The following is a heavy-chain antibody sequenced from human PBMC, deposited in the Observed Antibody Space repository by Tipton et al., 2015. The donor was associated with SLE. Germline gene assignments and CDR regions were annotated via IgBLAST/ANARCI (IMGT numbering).Heavy chain of an antibody. CDR3: ARHGIPRWYFDL. CDR2: IYYSGST. V-gene: IGHV4-59*08. Sequence: TLSLTCTVSGGSISSYYWSWIRQPPGKGLEWIGYIYYSGSTSYNPSLKSRVTISVDTSKNQFSLKLSSVTAADTAVYYCARHGIPRWYFDLWGRGTLVTVSS. CDR1: GGSISSYY. J-gene: IGHJ2*01.